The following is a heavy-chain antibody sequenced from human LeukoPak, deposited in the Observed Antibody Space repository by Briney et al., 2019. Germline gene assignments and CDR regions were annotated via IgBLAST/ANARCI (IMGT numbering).Heavy chain of an antibody. CDR1: GGSISSNSYY. CDR2: IYYSGST. D-gene: IGHD5-18*01. V-gene: IGHV4-39*07. J-gene: IGHJ4*02. Sequence: SETLSLTCTVSGGSISSNSYYWGWIRQPPGKGLERIGSIYYSGSTYYNPSLKSRVTISVDTSKNQFSLKLSSVTAADTAVYYCARVWIQLWFQTPTAFDYWGQGTLVTVSS. CDR3: ARVWIQLWFQTPTAFDY.